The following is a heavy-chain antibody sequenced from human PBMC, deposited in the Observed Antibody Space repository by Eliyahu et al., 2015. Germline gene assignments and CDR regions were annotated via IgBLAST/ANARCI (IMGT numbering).Heavy chain of an antibody. V-gene: IGHV3-30-3*01. D-gene: IGHD3-22*01. Sequence: QVQLVESGGGVVQPGRSLRLSCAASGFTFSSYAMHWVRQAPGKGLEWVAVISYDGSNKYYADSVKGRFTISRDNSKNTLYLQMNSLRAEDTAVYYCAREGGGVWYYDSSGYYDYWGQGTLVTVSS. CDR1: GFTFSSYA. CDR2: ISYDGSNK. CDR3: AREGGGVWYYDSSGYYDY. J-gene: IGHJ4*02.